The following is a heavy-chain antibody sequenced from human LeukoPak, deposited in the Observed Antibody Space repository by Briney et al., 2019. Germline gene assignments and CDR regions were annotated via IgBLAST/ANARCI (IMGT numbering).Heavy chain of an antibody. CDR2: IKSKTDGGTT. J-gene: IGHJ4*02. CDR3: TTAYYYGSGSPDH. D-gene: IGHD3-10*01. CDR1: GFTFTNAC. V-gene: IGHV3-15*01. Sequence: GGSLRLSCAASGFTFTNACMNWVRQAPGKGLEWVGHIKSKTDGGTTTYAAPAKGRFTISRDDSKDTLYLQMNNLKTEDTAVYYCTTAYYYGSGSPDHWGQGTLVTVSS.